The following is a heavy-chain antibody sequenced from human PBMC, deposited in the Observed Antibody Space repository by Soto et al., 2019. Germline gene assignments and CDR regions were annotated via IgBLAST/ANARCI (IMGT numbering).Heavy chain of an antibody. D-gene: IGHD6-6*01. CDR1: GYSFTSYW. CDR3: ARDEGQLVNYYSYGMDV. CDR2: IYPGDSDT. J-gene: IGHJ6*02. V-gene: IGHV5-51*01. Sequence: GESLKISCKGSGYSFTSYWIGWVRQMPGKGLEWMGIIYPGDSDTRYSPSFQGQVTISADKSISTAYLPWSSLKASDTAMYYCARDEGQLVNYYSYGMDVWGQGTTVTVSS.